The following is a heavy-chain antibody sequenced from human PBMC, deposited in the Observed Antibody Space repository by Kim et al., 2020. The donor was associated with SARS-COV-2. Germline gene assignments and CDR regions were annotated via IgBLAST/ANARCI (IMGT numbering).Heavy chain of an antibody. D-gene: IGHD2-15*01. CDR1: GYTFSNYA. J-gene: IGHJ4*02. CDR2: IIAGNGNI. Sequence: ASVKVSCKASGYTFSNYAMHWVRQAPGQRLEWMGWIIAGNGNIKYSQKFQDRVTFTRDTPASTAYLELSSLRSEDTAVYYCASSRKGSGLSRPDLGYWGQGTLVTVSS. V-gene: IGHV1-3*01. CDR3: ASSRKGSGLSRPDLGY.